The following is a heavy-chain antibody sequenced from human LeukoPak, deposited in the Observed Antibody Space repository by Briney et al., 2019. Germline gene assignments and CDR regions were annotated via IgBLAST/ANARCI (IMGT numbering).Heavy chain of an antibody. V-gene: IGHV1-2*02. D-gene: IGHD6-13*01. CDR3: ARGPLAAAGTNWFDP. J-gene: IGHJ5*02. Sequence: ASVKVSCKASGYTFTGYYMHWVRQAPGQGLEWMGWINPNSGGTNYAQKFQGRVTMTRDTSISTAYMELRSLRSDDTAVYYCARGPLAAAGTNWFDPWGQGTLVTVSS. CDR1: GYTFTGYY. CDR2: INPNSGGT.